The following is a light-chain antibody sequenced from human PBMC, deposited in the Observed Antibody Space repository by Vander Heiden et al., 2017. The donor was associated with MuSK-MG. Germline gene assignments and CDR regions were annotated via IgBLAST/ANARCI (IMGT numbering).Light chain of an antibody. V-gene: IGLV3-10*01. Sequence: SYELPQPPSASVSPAQKATITCSGGALPKKNAYWYEQKSGQAPVLVIYEDSKRPPGIPERFSGSSAGTMATLTISGAQVEDEADYYCYSTDGVFGGGTKLTVL. J-gene: IGLJ2*01. CDR1: ALPKKN. CDR2: EDS. CDR3: YSTDGV.